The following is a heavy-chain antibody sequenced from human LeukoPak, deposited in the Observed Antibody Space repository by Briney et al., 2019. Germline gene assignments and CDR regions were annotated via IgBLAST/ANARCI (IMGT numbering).Heavy chain of an antibody. CDR2: IIPIFGTA. CDR3: ARDIAPYSTEGTYYFDY. CDR1: GGNFSSDA. V-gene: IGHV1-69*13. Sequence: SVNVSCKASGGNFSSDAISWVRQAAGQGLERMGGIIPIFGTANYAQKFQGRVTITADESTSTAYMELSSLRSEDTAVYYCARDIAPYSTEGTYYFDYWGQGTLVTVSS. J-gene: IGHJ4*02. D-gene: IGHD1-14*01.